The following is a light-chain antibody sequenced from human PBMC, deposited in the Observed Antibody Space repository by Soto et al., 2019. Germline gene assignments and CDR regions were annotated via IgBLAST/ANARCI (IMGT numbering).Light chain of an antibody. CDR1: QDISND. J-gene: IGKJ2*01. V-gene: IGKV1-33*01. CDR3: QQYDNLLT. CDR2: DAS. Sequence: DLPMTQSPSSLSASVGDRVTITCQASQDISNDLNWYQQKPGKAPKLLIYDASNLETGVPSRFSGSGSGTDFTFTISSLQHEDIATYYCQQYDNLLTFGQGTKLEIK.